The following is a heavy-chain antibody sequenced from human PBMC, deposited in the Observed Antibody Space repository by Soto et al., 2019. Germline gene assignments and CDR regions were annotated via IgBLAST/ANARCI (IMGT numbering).Heavy chain of an antibody. Sequence: LSLTCTVSGGSISSYYWSWIRQPPGKGLEWIGYIYYSGSTNYNPSLKSRVTISVDTSKNQFSLKLSSVTAADTAVYYCARGRLAAAGHDYWGQGTLVTVSS. V-gene: IGHV4-59*01. J-gene: IGHJ4*02. CDR2: IYYSGST. CDR3: ARGRLAAAGHDY. D-gene: IGHD6-13*01. CDR1: GGSISSYY.